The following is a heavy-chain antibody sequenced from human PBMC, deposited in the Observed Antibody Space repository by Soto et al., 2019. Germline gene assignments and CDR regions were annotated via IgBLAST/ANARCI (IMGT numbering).Heavy chain of an antibody. J-gene: IGHJ6*03. D-gene: IGHD1-7*01. CDR3: AGTRGPNRHYYYMDV. CDR2: ISYDGSNK. V-gene: IGHV3-30*03. Sequence: HVQLVESGGGVVQPGRSLRLSCAASGFTFSSYGMHWVRQAPGKGLEWVAVISYDGSNKYYADSVKGRFTISRDNSKNTLYLQMNSLRAEDTAVYYCAGTRGPNRHYYYMDVWGKGTTVTVSS. CDR1: GFTFSSYG.